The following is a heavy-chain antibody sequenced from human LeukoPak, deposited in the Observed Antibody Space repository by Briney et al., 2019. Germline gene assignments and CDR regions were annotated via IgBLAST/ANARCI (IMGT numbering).Heavy chain of an antibody. J-gene: IGHJ4*02. CDR1: GFVFSIYT. V-gene: IGHV3-64*04. Sequence: GGSLRLSCSASGFVFSIYTMYWVRQTPGKGPEYVSTISGSGNGFSIYYADSVKGRFTISRDNSKNTLYLQMNSLRAEDTAVYYCARSSVGWHDYWGQGTLVTVSS. D-gene: IGHD6-19*01. CDR3: ARSSVGWHDY. CDR2: ISGSGNGFSI.